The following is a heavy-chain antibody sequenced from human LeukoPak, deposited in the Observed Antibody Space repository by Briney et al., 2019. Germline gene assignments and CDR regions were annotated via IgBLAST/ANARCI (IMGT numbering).Heavy chain of an antibody. CDR3: TTDYYDYVWGSYRPDY. J-gene: IGHJ4*02. Sequence: PGGSLRLSCVGSGLTFTNSWMNWVRQAPGKGLEWVGRIKSKNDGGTTQYAAPVKGRFTISRDDSKNTLYLQMNSLKTEDTAVYYCTTDYYDYVWGSYRPDYWGQGTLVTVSS. CDR1: GLTFTNSW. CDR2: IKSKNDGGTT. V-gene: IGHV3-15*01. D-gene: IGHD3-16*02.